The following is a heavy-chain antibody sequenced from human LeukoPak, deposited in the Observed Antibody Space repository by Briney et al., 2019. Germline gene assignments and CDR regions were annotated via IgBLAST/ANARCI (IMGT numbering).Heavy chain of an antibody. CDR1: GGSISSYY. CDR2: IYYRGST. Sequence: MSSETLSLTCTVSGGSISSYYWSWIRQPPGKGLEWIGYIYYRGSTNYNPSLKSRVTISVDTSKNQFSLKLSSVTAADTAVYYCARSCGGDCYSFDYWGQGTLVTVSS. D-gene: IGHD2-21*02. CDR3: ARSCGGDCYSFDY. V-gene: IGHV4-59*01. J-gene: IGHJ4*02.